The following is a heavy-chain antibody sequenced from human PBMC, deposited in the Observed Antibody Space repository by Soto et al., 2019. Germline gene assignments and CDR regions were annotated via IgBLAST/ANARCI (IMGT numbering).Heavy chain of an antibody. CDR2: IYPGDSDT. J-gene: IGHJ3*02. Sequence: RGESLKISCKGSGYSFTSYWIGWVRQMPGKGLEWMGIIYPGDSDTRYSPSFQGQVTISADKSISTAYLQWSSLKASDTAMYYCARYRVPAAMKDAFAIWGQGTMVTVSS. V-gene: IGHV5-51*01. CDR3: ARYRVPAAMKDAFAI. D-gene: IGHD2-2*01. CDR1: GYSFTSYW.